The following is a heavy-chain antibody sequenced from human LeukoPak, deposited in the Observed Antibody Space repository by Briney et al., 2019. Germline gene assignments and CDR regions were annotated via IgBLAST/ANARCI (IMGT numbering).Heavy chain of an antibody. D-gene: IGHD5-24*01. Sequence: GGSLRLSCAASGFTFSRFWMTRVRQAPGKGLEWVANIKQDGSKKSYVDSVKGRFTISRDNAKNSLYLQMNSLRAEDTAIYYCTRVGYIDEGIDYWGQGTLVTVSS. J-gene: IGHJ4*02. CDR2: IKQDGSKK. CDR3: TRVGYIDEGIDY. V-gene: IGHV3-7*04. CDR1: GFTFSRFW.